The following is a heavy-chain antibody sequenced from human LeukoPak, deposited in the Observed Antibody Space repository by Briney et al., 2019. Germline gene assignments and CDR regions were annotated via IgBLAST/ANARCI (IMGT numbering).Heavy chain of an antibody. J-gene: IGHJ4*02. D-gene: IGHD2-2*01. Sequence: SETLSLTCTVSGGSISSGDYYWSWIRQPPGKGLEWIGYIYYSGSTDYNPSLESRVTISVDTSNNQFSLRLGSVTAADTAVYYCAREGIDCSSASCYAVFDYWGQGTLVTVSS. CDR2: IYYSGST. CDR3: AREGIDCSSASCYAVFDY. CDR1: GGSISSGDYY. V-gene: IGHV4-30-4*08.